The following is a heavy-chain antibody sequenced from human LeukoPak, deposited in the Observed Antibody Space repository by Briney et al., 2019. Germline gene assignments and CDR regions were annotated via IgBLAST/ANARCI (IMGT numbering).Heavy chain of an antibody. Sequence: GGSLRLSCAAAGFTFSSHDMHWVRQATGKGLEWVSAIGTAGDTYYPGSVKGRFTISRDNSKNTLYLQMNSLRAEDTAVYYCARGSGYSYGTLLFDYWGQGTLVTVSS. CDR1: GFTFSSHD. J-gene: IGHJ4*02. D-gene: IGHD5-18*01. CDR3: ARGSGYSYGTLLFDY. V-gene: IGHV3-13*01. CDR2: IGTAGDT.